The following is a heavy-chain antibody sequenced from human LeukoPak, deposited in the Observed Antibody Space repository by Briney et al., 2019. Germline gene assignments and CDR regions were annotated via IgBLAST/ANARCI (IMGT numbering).Heavy chain of an antibody. V-gene: IGHV3-30*18. CDR3: AKTKGYSYGYYFDY. CDR1: GFTFSSYA. Sequence: GGSLRLSCAASGFTFSSYAMHWVRQSLGKGLEWVAVMSYDGFNKYYADSVKGRFTISRDNSKNTLYLQMNSLRAEDAAVYYCAKTKGYSYGYYFDYWGQGTLVTVSS. D-gene: IGHD5-18*01. CDR2: MSYDGFNK. J-gene: IGHJ4*02.